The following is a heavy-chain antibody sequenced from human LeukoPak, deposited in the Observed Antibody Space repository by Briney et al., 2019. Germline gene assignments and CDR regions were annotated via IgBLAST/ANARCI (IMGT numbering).Heavy chain of an antibody. CDR1: GGSFSGYY. V-gene: IGHV4-34*01. CDR3: ARVSGYSYGYLVYYYYGMDV. Sequence: SETLPLTCAVYGGSFSGYYWSWIRQPPGKGLEWIGEINHSGSTNYNPSLKSRVTISVDTSKNQFSLKLSSVTAADTAVYYCARVSGYSYGYLVYYYYGMDVWGQGTTVTVSS. J-gene: IGHJ6*02. D-gene: IGHD5-18*01. CDR2: INHSGST.